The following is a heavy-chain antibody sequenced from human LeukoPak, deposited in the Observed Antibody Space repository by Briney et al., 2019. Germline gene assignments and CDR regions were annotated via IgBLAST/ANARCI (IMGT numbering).Heavy chain of an antibody. CDR2: IYYSGST. J-gene: IGHJ4*02. Sequence: NPSETLSLTCTVSGGSISSYYWSWIRQPPGQGLEWFGYIYYSGSTNYNPSLKSRVTISVDTSKNQFSLKLSSVTAADTAVYYCARGSDSSGSTTLFDYWGQGTLVTVSS. V-gene: IGHV4-59*01. D-gene: IGHD3-22*01. CDR3: ARGSDSSGSTTLFDY. CDR1: GGSISSYY.